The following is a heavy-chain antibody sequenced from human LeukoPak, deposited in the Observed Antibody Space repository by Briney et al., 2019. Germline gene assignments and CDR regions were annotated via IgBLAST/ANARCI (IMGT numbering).Heavy chain of an antibody. Sequence: SETLSLTCTVSGGSISSSSYYWGWIRQPPGKGLEWIGSIYYSGSTKYNPSLKSRVIISIETSKNQFSLKLSSVTAADTAVYYCARGGLGYGDYWGQGTLVTVSS. J-gene: IGHJ4*02. CDR1: GGSISSSSYY. CDR3: ARGGLGYGDY. CDR2: IYYSGST. V-gene: IGHV4-39*07. D-gene: IGHD3-16*01.